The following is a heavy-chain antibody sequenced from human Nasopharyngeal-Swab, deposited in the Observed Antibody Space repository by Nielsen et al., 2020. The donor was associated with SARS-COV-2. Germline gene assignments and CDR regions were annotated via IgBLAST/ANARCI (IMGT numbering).Heavy chain of an antibody. J-gene: IGHJ6*02. CDR2: IIPIFGTA. V-gene: IGHV1-69*13. CDR1: GGTFSSYA. CDR3: ARDRYYDILTGESYYYYGMDV. Sequence: SVKVSCKASGGTFSSYAISGVRQAAGKGLEWMGGIIPIFGTANYAQKFQGRVTITADESTSTAYMELSSLRSEDTAVYYCARDRYYDILTGESYYYYGMDVWGQGTTVTVSS. D-gene: IGHD3-9*01.